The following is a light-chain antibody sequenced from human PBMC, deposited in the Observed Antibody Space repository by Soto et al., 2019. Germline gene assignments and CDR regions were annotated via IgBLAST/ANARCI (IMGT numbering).Light chain of an antibody. Sequence: IQMTQSPSSLSASVRDRVTITCRASQDIGNDLGWYQQKPGKAPNLLIYSASNLQSGVPSRFSGSGSGTDFTLTISGLQPEDFATYYCQQSFSTPTFGQGTRLEIK. CDR3: QQSFSTPT. CDR1: QDIGND. CDR2: SAS. J-gene: IGKJ5*01. V-gene: IGKV1-39*01.